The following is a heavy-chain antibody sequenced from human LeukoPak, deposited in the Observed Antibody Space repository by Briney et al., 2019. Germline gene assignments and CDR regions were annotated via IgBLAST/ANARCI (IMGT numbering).Heavy chain of an antibody. CDR1: GFTFSSHG. D-gene: IGHD3-22*01. V-gene: IGHV3-33*08. J-gene: IGHJ3*02. CDR3: ARDRTTYYYDSRRRDAFDT. Sequence: QVQLVESGGGVVQPGRSLRLSCAASGFTFSSHGMHWVRQAPGKGLEWVAVIWYDGSNKDYAESVKGRFTIFRDNSKNTLYLEMNNLRAEDTAVYYCARDRTTYYYDSRRRDAFDTWGQGTKVTVSS. CDR2: IWYDGSNK.